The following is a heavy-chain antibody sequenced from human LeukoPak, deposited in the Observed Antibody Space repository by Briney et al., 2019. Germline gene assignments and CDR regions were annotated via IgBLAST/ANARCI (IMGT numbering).Heavy chain of an antibody. V-gene: IGHV3-48*03. D-gene: IGHD2-21*02. CDR1: GFTFSSYE. CDR2: ISSSGSTI. J-gene: IGHJ5*02. CDR3: ARGRPRLTQDNWFDP. Sequence: GGSLRLSCAASGFTFSSYEMNWVRQAPGKGLEWVSYISSSGSTIYYADSVKGRFTISRDNAKNLLYLQMNSLRAEDTAVYYCARGRPRLTQDNWFDPWGQGTLVTVSS.